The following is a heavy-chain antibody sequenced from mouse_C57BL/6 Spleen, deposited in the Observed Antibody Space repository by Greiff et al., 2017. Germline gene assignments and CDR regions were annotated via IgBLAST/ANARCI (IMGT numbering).Heavy chain of an antibody. CDR2: IWSDGST. CDR1: GFTLTSYG. J-gene: IGHJ4*01. Sequence: VQVVESGPGLVAPAQSLSISCTVSGFTLTSYGVHWVRQPPGKGLEWLVVIWSDGSTTYNSALKSRLSISKDNSNSQVFLKMNSLQTDDPAMYYCARQDLRGYAMDYWGQGTSVTVSS. V-gene: IGHV2-6-1*01. D-gene: IGHD1-1*01. CDR3: ARQDLRGYAMDY.